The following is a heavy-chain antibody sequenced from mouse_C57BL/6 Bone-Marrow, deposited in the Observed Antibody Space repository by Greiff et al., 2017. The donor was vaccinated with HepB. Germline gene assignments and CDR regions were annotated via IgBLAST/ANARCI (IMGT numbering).Heavy chain of an antibody. V-gene: IGHV1-82*01. CDR3: ADRLFDY. J-gene: IGHJ2*01. CDR1: GYAFSSSW. Sequence: QVQLKESGPELVKPGASVKISCKASGYAFSSSWMNWVKQRPGKGLEWIGRIYPGDGDTNYNGKFKGKATLTADKSSSTAYMQLSSLTSEDSAVYFCADRLFDYWGQGTTLTVSS. CDR2: IYPGDGDT.